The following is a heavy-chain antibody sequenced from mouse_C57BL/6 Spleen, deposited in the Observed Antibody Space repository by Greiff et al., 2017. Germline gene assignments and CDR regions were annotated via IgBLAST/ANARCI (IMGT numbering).Heavy chain of an antibody. CDR3: ARFEGFAY. CDR2: IYPGDGDT. V-gene: IGHV1-82*01. J-gene: IGHJ3*01. Sequence: VQLQQSGPELVKPGASVKISCKASGYAFSSSWMNWVKPRPGKGLEWIGRIYPGDGDTNYNGKFKGKATLTADKSSSTAYMQLSSLTSEDSAVYFCARFEGFAYWGQGTLVTVSA. CDR1: GYAFSSSW.